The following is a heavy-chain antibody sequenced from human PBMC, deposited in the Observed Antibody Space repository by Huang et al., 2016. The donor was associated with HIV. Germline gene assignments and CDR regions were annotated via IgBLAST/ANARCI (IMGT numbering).Heavy chain of an antibody. Sequence: QIQLMQSGPELKQPGASVKVSCKASGYTFTSYGINWVRQAPGQGSEWMGWMRGCSGDTEYAQKFQGRVTLTTDTSTNIAYMELRSLRSDDTAKYYCARDPKYHRIGYYRQRRGIDIWGQGTMVIVSS. CDR2: MRGCSGDT. V-gene: IGHV1-18*01. D-gene: IGHD3-22*01. J-gene: IGHJ3*02. CDR3: ARDPKYHRIGYYRQRRGIDI. CDR1: GYTFTSYG.